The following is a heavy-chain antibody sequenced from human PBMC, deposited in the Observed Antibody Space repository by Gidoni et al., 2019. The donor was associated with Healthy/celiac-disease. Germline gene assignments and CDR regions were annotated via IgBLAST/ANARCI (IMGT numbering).Heavy chain of an antibody. Sequence: QLQLQESGPGLVKPSETLSLTCTVSGGSISSSSYYWGWIRQPPGKGLEWIGSIYYSGSTYYNPSLKSRVTISVDTSKNQFSLKLSSVTAADTAVYYCARHTVVDSGSGWYYFDYWGQGTLVTVSS. CDR2: IYYSGST. CDR1: GGSISSSSYY. D-gene: IGHD6-19*01. CDR3: ARHTVVDSGSGWYYFDY. J-gene: IGHJ4*02. V-gene: IGHV4-39*01.